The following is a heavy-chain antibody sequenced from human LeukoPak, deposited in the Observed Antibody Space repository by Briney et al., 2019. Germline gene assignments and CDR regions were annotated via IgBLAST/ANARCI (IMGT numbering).Heavy chain of an antibody. Sequence: GASVKVSCTASGYTFTGYYMHWVRQAPGQGLEWMGWINPNSGGTNYAQKFQGRVTMTRDTSISTAYMELSRLRSDDTAVYFCARGKVDIYYYSYMDVWGKGTTVTVS. J-gene: IGHJ6*03. CDR1: GYTFTGYY. D-gene: IGHD2-2*03. CDR2: INPNSGGT. CDR3: ARGKVDIYYYSYMDV. V-gene: IGHV1-2*02.